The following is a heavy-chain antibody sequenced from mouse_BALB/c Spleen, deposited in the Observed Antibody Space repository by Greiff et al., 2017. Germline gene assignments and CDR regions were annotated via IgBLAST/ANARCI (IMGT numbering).Heavy chain of an antibody. Sequence: VQRVESGPGLVAPSQSLSITCTVSGFSLTSYGVHWVRQPPGKGLEWLGVIWAGGSTNYNSALMSRLSISKDNSKSQVFLKMNSLQTDDTAMYYCARGEYDKAWFAYWGQGTLVTVSA. D-gene: IGHD2-14*01. CDR1: GFSLTSYG. V-gene: IGHV2-9*02. CDR2: IWAGGST. J-gene: IGHJ3*01. CDR3: ARGEYDKAWFAY.